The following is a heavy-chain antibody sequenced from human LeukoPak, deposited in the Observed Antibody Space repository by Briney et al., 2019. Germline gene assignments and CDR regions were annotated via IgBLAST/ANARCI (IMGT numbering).Heavy chain of an antibody. J-gene: IGHJ4*02. V-gene: IGHV3-23*01. CDR1: GFTFSTYA. Sequence: GGSLRLSRAASGFTFSTYAMSWVREAPGEGLEWVSLLSGSGGSTYYADSVKGRFTISRANSKNTLYLQMNSLRAEDTAVYYCAKAWLEQGGMFDYWGQGTPVTVSS. D-gene: IGHD1/OR15-1a*01. CDR3: AKAWLEQGGMFDY. CDR2: LSGSGGST.